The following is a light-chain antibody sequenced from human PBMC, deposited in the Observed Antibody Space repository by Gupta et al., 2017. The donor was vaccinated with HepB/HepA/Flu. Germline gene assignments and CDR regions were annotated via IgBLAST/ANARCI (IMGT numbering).Light chain of an antibody. CDR1: QSVLYSSNNKYY. CDR3: QQYYSTPWT. Sequence: DIVMTQSPDSLAMSLGEWATINCKSSQSVLYSSNNKYYLAWYQQKPGQPPKLLIYWASTRASGVPDRFSGSGSGTDFTLTISSLQAEDVAVYYCQQYYSTPWTFGQGTKVEIK. J-gene: IGKJ1*01. V-gene: IGKV4-1*01. CDR2: WAS.